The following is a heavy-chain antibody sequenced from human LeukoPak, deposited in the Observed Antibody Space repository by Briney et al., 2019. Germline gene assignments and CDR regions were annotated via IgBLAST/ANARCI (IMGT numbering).Heavy chain of an antibody. V-gene: IGHV1-2*02. D-gene: IGHD3-10*01. Sequence: ASVKVSCKASGYTFTGYYMRWVRQAPGQGLEWMGWINPNSGGTNYAQKFQGRVTMTRDTSISTAYMELSRLRSDDTAVYYCARGSVLLWFGELDYYMDVWGKGTTVTVSS. CDR1: GYTFTGYY. J-gene: IGHJ6*03. CDR2: INPNSGGT. CDR3: ARGSVLLWFGELDYYMDV.